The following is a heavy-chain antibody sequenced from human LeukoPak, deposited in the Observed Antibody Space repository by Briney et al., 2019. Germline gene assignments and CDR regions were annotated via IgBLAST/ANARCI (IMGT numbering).Heavy chain of an antibody. D-gene: IGHD5-12*01. Sequence: GGSLRLSCAVSGINFRGYWMAWVRQAPGKGLEWVANMKQDGSEKYYVDSVKGRFTISRDNAKNSLYQEMNSLRVEDTAVYYCARDLGHTGYDLYDYWGQGTLVTVSS. V-gene: IGHV3-7*01. CDR3: ARDLGHTGYDLYDY. CDR2: MKQDGSEK. CDR1: GINFRGYW. J-gene: IGHJ4*02.